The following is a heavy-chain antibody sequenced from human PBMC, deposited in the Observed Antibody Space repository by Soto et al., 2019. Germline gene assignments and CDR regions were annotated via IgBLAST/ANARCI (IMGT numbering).Heavy chain of an antibody. CDR2: IIPIFGTA. CDR3: AASYSSGWKLFDY. J-gene: IGHJ4*02. D-gene: IGHD6-19*01. Sequence: SVKVSCKASGGTFSSYAISWVRQAPGQGLEWMGGIIPIFGTANYAQESQGRVTITADKSTSTAYMELSSLRSEDTAVYYCAASYSSGWKLFDYWGQGTLVTVSS. V-gene: IGHV1-69*06. CDR1: GGTFSSYA.